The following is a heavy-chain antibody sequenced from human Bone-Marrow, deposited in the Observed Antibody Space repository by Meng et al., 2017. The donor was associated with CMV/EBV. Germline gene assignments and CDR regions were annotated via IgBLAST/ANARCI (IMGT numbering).Heavy chain of an antibody. CDR1: YTFTSYY. CDR2: INPSGGST. Sequence: YTFTSYYMHWVRQAPGQGLEWMGIINPSGGSTSYAQKFQGRVTMTRDTSTSTVYMELSSLRSEDTAVYYCARDPSAAMATHLFYFDYWGQGTLVTVS. D-gene: IGHD5-24*01. CDR3: ARDPSAAMATHLFYFDY. V-gene: IGHV1-46*01. J-gene: IGHJ4*02.